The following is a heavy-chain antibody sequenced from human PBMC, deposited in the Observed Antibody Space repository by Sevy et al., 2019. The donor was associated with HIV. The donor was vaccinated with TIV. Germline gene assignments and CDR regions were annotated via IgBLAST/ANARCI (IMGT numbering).Heavy chain of an antibody. CDR3: ARYCTRTSPHNWFDP. J-gene: IGHJ5*02. Sequence: SETLSLTCSVSGGSISSGDYYWTWMRQSPGKGLEWIGYIYYSGITYYNPSLKSRVIISIDTVKNQFSLKLSSVTAADTAVYYCARYCTRTSPHNWFDPWGQGTLVTVSP. CDR1: GGSISSGDYY. CDR2: IYYSGIT. V-gene: IGHV4-30-4*01. D-gene: IGHD2-2*01.